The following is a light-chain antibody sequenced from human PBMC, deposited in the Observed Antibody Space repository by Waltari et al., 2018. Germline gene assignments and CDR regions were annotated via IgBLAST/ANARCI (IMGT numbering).Light chain of an antibody. CDR2: SAS. V-gene: IGKV1-39*01. CDR3: QETYTPPWT. Sequence: DIQMTQSPLSPSASVGDRVTVTCRASQSVSTHLTWYQHKPGKAPELLVYSASFLETGVPSRFSAGGSGTDFNFTITAVQPEDFATYYCQETYTPPWTFGPGTRLEIK. J-gene: IGKJ1*01. CDR1: QSVSTH.